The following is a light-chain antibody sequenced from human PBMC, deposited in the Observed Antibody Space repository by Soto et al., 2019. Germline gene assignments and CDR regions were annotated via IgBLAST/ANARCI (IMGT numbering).Light chain of an antibody. CDR2: EVS. V-gene: IGLV2-23*02. CDR1: SSDVGSYNL. CDR3: GSYAGSSTYV. J-gene: IGLJ1*01. Sequence: QSALTQPASVSGSPGQSITISCTGTSSDVGSYNLVSWYQQHPGKAPKLMIYEVSKRPSGVSNRFSGSKSGNTASLTISGLKVEDEPDYYGGSYAGSSTYVFGTGTKVPVL.